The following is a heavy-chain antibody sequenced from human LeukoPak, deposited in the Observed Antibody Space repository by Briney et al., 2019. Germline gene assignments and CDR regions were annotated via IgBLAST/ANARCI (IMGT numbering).Heavy chain of an antibody. D-gene: IGHD6-19*01. V-gene: IGHV4-59*01. J-gene: IGHJ4*02. CDR3: ARVSQGGWRGYYFDY. Sequence: PSETLSLTCTVSGGSISSYYWSWIRQPPGKGLEWIGYIYYSGSTNYNPSLKSRVTISVDTSKNQFSLKLSSVTAAGTAVYYCARVSQGGWRGYYFDYWGQGALVTVSS. CDR2: IYYSGST. CDR1: GGSISSYY.